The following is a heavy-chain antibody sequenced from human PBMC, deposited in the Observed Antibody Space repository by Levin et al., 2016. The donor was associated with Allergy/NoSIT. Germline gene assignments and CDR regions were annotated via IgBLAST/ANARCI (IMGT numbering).Heavy chain of an antibody. CDR2: ISGSGGST. CDR3: AKVASYYYDSSGYRRMYYFDY. D-gene: IGHD3-22*01. V-gene: IGHV3-23*01. J-gene: IGHJ4*02. Sequence: WIRQPPGKGLEWVSAISGSGGSTYYADSVKGRFTISRDNSKNTLYLQMNSLRAEDTAVYYCAKVASYYYDSSGYRRMYYFDYWGQGTLVTVSS.